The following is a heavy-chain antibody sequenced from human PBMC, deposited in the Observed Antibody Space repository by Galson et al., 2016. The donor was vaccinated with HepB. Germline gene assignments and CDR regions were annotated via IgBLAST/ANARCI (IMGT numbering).Heavy chain of an antibody. D-gene: IGHD4-23*01. CDR3: ARPSYGGNSDPFDI. CDR1: GFTFSSYG. J-gene: IGHJ3*02. CDR2: IWHDGTNK. V-gene: IGHV3-33*01. Sequence: SLRLSCATSGFTFSSYGMHWVRQAPGKGLQWVAVIWHDGTNKYYIDSVKGRFTISRDNSKNTLYLQMSTLRAEDTAVYYCARPSYGGNSDPFDIWGQGTMVTVSS.